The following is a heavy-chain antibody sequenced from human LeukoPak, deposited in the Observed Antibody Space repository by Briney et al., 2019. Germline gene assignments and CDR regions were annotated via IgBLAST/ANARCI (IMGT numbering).Heavy chain of an antibody. D-gene: IGHD2-15*01. V-gene: IGHV1-69*01. Sequence: SVKLSCKASGGTFSSYAISWVRQAPGQGLEWMGGIIPIFGTANYAQKFQGRVTITADESTSTAYMELSSPRSEDTAVYYCARVRDVYCSGGSCYNFDYWGQGTLVTVSS. CDR2: IIPIFGTA. CDR1: GGTFSSYA. J-gene: IGHJ4*02. CDR3: ARVRDVYCSGGSCYNFDY.